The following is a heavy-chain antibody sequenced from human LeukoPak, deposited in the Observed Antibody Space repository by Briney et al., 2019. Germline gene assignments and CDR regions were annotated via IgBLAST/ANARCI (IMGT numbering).Heavy chain of an antibody. CDR1: GGSIRSSYYY. J-gene: IGHJ4*02. D-gene: IGHD2-21*02. CDR3: ARYVVVTAYFDY. V-gene: IGHV4-61*01. CDR2: IYYSGST. Sequence: SSETLSLTCTVSGGSIRSSYYYWSWIRQPPGKGLEWIGYIYYSGSTNYNPSLKSRVTISVDTSKNQFSLKLSSVTAADTAVYYCARYVVVTAYFDYWGQGTLVTVSS.